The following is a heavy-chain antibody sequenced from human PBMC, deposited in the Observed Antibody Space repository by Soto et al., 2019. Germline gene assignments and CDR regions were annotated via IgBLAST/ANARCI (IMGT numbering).Heavy chain of an antibody. CDR3: ATLAARPSGRWFDP. V-gene: IGHV3-48*02. CDR1: GFTFSSYS. Sequence: GGSLRLSCAASGFTFSSYSMNWVRQAPGKGLEWVSYISSSSSTIYYADSVKGRFTISRDNAKNSLYLQMNSLRDEDTAVYYCATLAARPSGRWFDPWGQGTLVTVSS. J-gene: IGHJ5*02. CDR2: ISSSSSTI. D-gene: IGHD6-6*01.